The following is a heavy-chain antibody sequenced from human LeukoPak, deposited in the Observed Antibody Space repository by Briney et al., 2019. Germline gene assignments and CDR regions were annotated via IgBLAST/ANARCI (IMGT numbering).Heavy chain of an antibody. J-gene: IGHJ5*02. Sequence: SETLSLTCAVYGGSFSGYYWSWIRQPPGKGLEWIGEINHSGSTNYNPSLKSRVTISVDTSKNRFSLKLSSVTAADTAVYYCARGVVATISAWFDPWGQGTLVTVSS. CDR2: INHSGST. D-gene: IGHD5-12*01. V-gene: IGHV4-34*01. CDR1: GGSFSGYY. CDR3: ARGVVATISAWFDP.